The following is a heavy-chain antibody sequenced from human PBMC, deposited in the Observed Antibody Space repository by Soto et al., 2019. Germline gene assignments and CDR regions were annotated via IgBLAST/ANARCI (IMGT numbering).Heavy chain of an antibody. CDR3: AKDGLGSCTGGTCYGSDY. V-gene: IGHV3-23*01. Sequence: EVQLLESGGNLVQPGGSLRLSCAASGFTFSSYVMSWVRQAPGKWLEWVSTISGSGASIYDADSVKGRFTISRDNSKNTVYLQMTSLRAEDTAVYYCAKDGLGSCTGGTCYGSDYWGQGTLVTVSS. D-gene: IGHD2-15*01. J-gene: IGHJ4*02. CDR1: GFTFSSYV. CDR2: ISGSGASI.